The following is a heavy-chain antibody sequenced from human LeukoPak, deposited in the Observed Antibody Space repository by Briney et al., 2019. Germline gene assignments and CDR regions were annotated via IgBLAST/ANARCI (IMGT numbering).Heavy chain of an antibody. Sequence: ASVKVSCKTSGYTFTDYYMHWVRQAPGQGLEWMGWINPNSGGTNSAQKFQGRVTMTGDTSVSTAYMELSRLTSDDTAVYHCARGSDSSGYPGFWGQGTLVTVSS. D-gene: IGHD3-22*01. CDR2: INPNSGGT. J-gene: IGHJ4*02. CDR1: GYTFTDYY. CDR3: ARGSDSSGYPGF. V-gene: IGHV1-2*02.